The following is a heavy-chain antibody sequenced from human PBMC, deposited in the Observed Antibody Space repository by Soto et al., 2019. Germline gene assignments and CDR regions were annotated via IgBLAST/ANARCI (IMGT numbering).Heavy chain of an antibody. D-gene: IGHD3-22*01. CDR1: GGSISSSSYY. CDR2: IYYSGST. J-gene: IGHJ6*02. V-gene: IGHV4-39*01. CDR3: ARRLYYDSSGLEGGGMDV. Sequence: SETLSLTCTVSGGSISSSSYYWGWIRQPPGKGLEWIGSIYYSGSTYYNPSLKSRVTISVDTSKNQFSLKLSSVTAADTAVYYCARRLYYDSSGLEGGGMDVWGQGTTVTVSS.